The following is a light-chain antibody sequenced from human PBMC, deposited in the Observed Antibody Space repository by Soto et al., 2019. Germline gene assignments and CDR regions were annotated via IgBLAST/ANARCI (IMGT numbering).Light chain of an antibody. CDR1: NNDIGGYNS. CDR3: TSYTSVTIVV. CDR2: GVT. Sequence: QLVLTQPASVSGSPGQSITISCTGSNNDIGGYNSVSWYQQHPDKAPKLLIFGVTNRPSGVSDRFSGSKSGNTASLTISALQAEDEADYYCTSYTSVTIVVFGGGTQLTVL. J-gene: IGLJ2*01. V-gene: IGLV2-14*01.